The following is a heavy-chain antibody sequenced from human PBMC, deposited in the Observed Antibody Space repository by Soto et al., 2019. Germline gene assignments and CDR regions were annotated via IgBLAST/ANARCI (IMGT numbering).Heavy chain of an antibody. CDR2: IIPIFGTA. J-gene: IGHJ4*02. V-gene: IGHV1-69*01. Sequence: QVQLVQSGAEVRKPGSSVKVSCKASGGTFSRHAISWVRQAPGQGLEWMGGIIPIFGTANHAQKFQGRVTIIEDESTSTVYMALSSLRSEDTAMYYCARGWGYDSNDYYYAYWGQGTLVIVSS. D-gene: IGHD3-22*01. CDR1: GGTFSRHA. CDR3: ARGWGYDSNDYYYAY.